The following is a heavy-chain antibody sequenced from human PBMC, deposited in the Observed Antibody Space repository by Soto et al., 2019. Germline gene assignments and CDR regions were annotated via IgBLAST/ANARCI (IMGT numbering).Heavy chain of an antibody. D-gene: IGHD3-16*01. CDR1: KFTFSSYW. V-gene: IGHV3-7*01. CDR3: AGGGGCVIDS. J-gene: IGHJ4*02. CDR2: IKQDGSEK. Sequence: EVQLVESGGGLVQPGGSLRLSCAASKFTFSSYWMNWVRQAPGKGLEWVANIKQDGSEKYYVDSVKCRFTISRDNANNALYLQRNSVRAEDTAVYYCAGGGGCVIDSWGQGALVTVSS.